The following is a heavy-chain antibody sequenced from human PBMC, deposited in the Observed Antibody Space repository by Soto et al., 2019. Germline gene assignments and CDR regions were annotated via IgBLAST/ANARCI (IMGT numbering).Heavy chain of an antibody. D-gene: IGHD6-13*01. Sequence: SETLSLTCTVSGGSISSGDYYWSWIRQPPGKGLEWIGYIYYSGSTYYNPSLKSRVTISVDTSKNQFSLKLSSVTAADTAVYYCARDGVTAAAGTRWFDPWGRGTLVTVSS. V-gene: IGHV4-30-4*01. CDR2: IYYSGST. CDR3: ARDGVTAAAGTRWFDP. J-gene: IGHJ5*02. CDR1: GGSISSGDYY.